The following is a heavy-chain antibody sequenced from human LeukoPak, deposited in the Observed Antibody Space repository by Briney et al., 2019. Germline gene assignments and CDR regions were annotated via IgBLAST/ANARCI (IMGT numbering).Heavy chain of an antibody. V-gene: IGHV3-15*01. J-gene: IGHJ6*02. Sequence: GGSLRLSCAASGLTFSNVWMSWVRQGPGKGLEWVGRIKSKADGGTTDYAAPVKGRFTISRDDSKTTLYLQMNSLKTEDTAVYYCTTDRGVPGDVWGQGTTVTVSS. D-gene: IGHD2-2*01. CDR2: IKSKADGGTT. CDR1: GLTFSNVW. CDR3: TTDRGVPGDV.